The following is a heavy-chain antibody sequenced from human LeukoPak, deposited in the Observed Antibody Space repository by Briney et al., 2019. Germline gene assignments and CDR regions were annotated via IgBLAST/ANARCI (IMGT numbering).Heavy chain of an antibody. J-gene: IGHJ4*02. CDR3: ARDRYYGPDY. CDR1: GFTFSGTA. Sequence: PGGSLGLSCEASGFTFSGTAMNWVRQAPGKGLEWIAYISDSSSFIFYVDSVRGRFTVSRDNAKNSLYLQVDSLSDEDTAVYYCARDRYYGPDYWGQGTLVTVSS. V-gene: IGHV3-48*02. D-gene: IGHD3-10*01. CDR2: ISDSSSFI.